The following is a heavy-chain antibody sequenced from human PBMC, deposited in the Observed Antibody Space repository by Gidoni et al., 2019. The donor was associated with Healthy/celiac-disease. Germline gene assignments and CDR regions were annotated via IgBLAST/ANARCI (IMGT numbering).Heavy chain of an antibody. J-gene: IGHJ6*02. CDR1: GFTFDDYT. D-gene: IGHD1-1*01. CDR2: ISWNGAGT. CDR3: AKGLEMSTDYYYGMGV. V-gene: IGHV3-43*01. Sequence: EVQLVESGGVVVQPGESLRLSCAASGFTFDDYTMHWVRQAPGKGLEWVSLISWNGAGTYYADSVKGRFTISRDNSKKSLYLQMNSLRAEDTALYYCAKGLEMSTDYYYGMGVWGQGTTVTVSS.